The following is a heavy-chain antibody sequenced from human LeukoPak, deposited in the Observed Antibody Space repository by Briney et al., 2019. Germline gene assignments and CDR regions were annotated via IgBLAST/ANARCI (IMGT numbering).Heavy chain of an antibody. V-gene: IGHV4-4*07. CDR1: GGSLGSYY. CDR2: IYNSGST. D-gene: IGHD3-3*01. Sequence: PSETLSLTCTVSGGSLGSYYWSWIRQPAGKGLEWIGRIYNSGSTDFNPSLKSRVAMSQDTSRNHFPLKLNSVTAADTATYYCARHTGVFGASSGAFDFWGRGTLVTVSS. J-gene: IGHJ2*01. CDR3: ARHTGVFGASSGAFDF.